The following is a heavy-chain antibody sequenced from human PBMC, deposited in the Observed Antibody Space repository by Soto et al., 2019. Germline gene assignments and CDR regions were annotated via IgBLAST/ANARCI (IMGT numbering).Heavy chain of an antibody. V-gene: IGHV3-48*03. Sequence: GGSLRLSCAASGFTFSSYEMNWVRQAPGKGLEWVSYISSSGSTIYYADSVKGRFTISRDNAKNSLYLQMNSLRAEDTAVYYCASDTTSTTGKTRGGAFDIWGQGTMVTVSS. J-gene: IGHJ3*02. D-gene: IGHD1-1*01. CDR1: GFTFSSYE. CDR3: ASDTTSTTGKTRGGAFDI. CDR2: ISSSGSTI.